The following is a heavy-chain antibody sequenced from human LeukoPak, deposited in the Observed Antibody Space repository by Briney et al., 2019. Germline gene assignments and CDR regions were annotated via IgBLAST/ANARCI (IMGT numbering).Heavy chain of an antibody. CDR2: IYYSGST. D-gene: IGHD2-15*01. V-gene: IGHV4-38-2*02. CDR3: AKFGGMCDSMVVAATRRFDY. J-gene: IGHJ4*02. Sequence: SETLSLTCTVSGYSISSGYYWGWIRPPPGKGLEWIGSIYYSGSTYYNPSLKSRVTISVDTSKNQFSLKLSSVTAADTAVYYCAKFGGMCDSMVVAATRRFDYWGQGTLVTVSS. CDR1: GYSISSGYY.